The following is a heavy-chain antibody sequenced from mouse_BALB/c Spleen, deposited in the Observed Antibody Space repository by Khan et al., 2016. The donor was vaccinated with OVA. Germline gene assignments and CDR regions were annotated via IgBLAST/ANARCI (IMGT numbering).Heavy chain of an antibody. CDR1: GFTFTNFG. Sequence: EVQLVESGGGLVQPGGSRKLSCAASGFTFTNFGMHWVRQAPGKGLEWVAFISSGSSTTYYADTVKGRFTFTGDNPKNTLFLQMTSLTSEDTARYDCARDNYVDFDYWGQGTTLTVSS. CDR2: ISSGSSTT. CDR3: ARDNYVDFDY. V-gene: IGHV5-17*02. D-gene: IGHD1-3*01. J-gene: IGHJ2*01.